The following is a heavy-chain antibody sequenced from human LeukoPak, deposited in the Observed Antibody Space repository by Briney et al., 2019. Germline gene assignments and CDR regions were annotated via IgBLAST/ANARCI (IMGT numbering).Heavy chain of an antibody. D-gene: IGHD4-11*01. V-gene: IGHV4-34*01. CDR1: GGSFSGYF. CDR3: ARRTVYGWFDP. J-gene: IGHJ5*02. CDR2: INHSGST. Sequence: SETLSLTCAVYGGSFSGYFWSWIRQPPGKGLEWIGEINHSGSTNYNPSLKSRVTISVDTSKNQFSLKLSSVTAADTAVYYCARRTVYGWFDPWGQGTLVTVSS.